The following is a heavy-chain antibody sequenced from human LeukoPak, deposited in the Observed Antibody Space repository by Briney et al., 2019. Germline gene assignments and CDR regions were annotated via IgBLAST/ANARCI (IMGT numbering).Heavy chain of an antibody. V-gene: IGHV3-48*03. CDR2: FAGSDTTT. CDR1: GFDFSAYE. J-gene: IGHJ4*02. CDR3: ATLGYHLDS. D-gene: IGHD3-22*01. Sequence: GGSLRLSCAASGFDFSAYEMNWVRQAPGKGLEWVSYFAGSDTTTYYADSVKGRFTISRDNAKNSLYLQMNSLRAEDTALYYCATLGYHLDSWGQGTLATVSS.